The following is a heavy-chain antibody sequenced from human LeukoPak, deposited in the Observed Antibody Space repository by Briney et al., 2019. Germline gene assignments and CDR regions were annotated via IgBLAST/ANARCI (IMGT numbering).Heavy chain of an antibody. Sequence: GGSLRLSCAASGFTFSSYGVHWVRQAPGKGLEWVAVIWYDGSNKYYAGSVKGRFTISRDNSKNTLYLQMNSLRAEDTAVYYCARLAGAGIAAAGSLDYWGQGTLVTVSS. CDR3: ARLAGAGIAAAGSLDY. J-gene: IGHJ4*02. CDR2: IWYDGSNK. V-gene: IGHV3-33*01. D-gene: IGHD6-13*01. CDR1: GFTFSSYG.